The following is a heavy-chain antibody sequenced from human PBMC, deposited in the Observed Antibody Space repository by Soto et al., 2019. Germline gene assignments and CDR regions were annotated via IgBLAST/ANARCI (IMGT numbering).Heavy chain of an antibody. J-gene: IGHJ4*02. V-gene: IGHV1-69*13. D-gene: IGHD3-22*01. Sequence: SVKVSCKASGGTFSSYAISWVRQAPGQGLEWMGGIIPIFGTANYAQKFQSRVTITADESTSTAYMELSSLRPEDTAVYYCARDGYYDSSGPTDYWGQGTLVTVSS. CDR1: GGTFSSYA. CDR3: ARDGYYDSSGPTDY. CDR2: IIPIFGTA.